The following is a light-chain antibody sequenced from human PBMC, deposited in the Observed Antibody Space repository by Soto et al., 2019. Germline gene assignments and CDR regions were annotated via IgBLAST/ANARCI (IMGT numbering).Light chain of an antibody. CDR1: QSISSW. CDR3: QQYNSYSWT. CDR2: KAS. J-gene: IGKJ1*01. V-gene: IGKV1-5*03. Sequence: DIQMTQSPSTLSASVGDRVTITCRASQSISSWLAWYQQKPGKAPKLLIYKASSLQSGVPSRFSGSGSGTEFTLTISSRQPDDFATYYCQQYNSYSWTFGRGTKVDIK.